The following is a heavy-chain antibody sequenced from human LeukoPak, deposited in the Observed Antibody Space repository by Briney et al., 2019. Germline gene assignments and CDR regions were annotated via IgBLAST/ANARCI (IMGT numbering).Heavy chain of an antibody. V-gene: IGHV3-33*08. CDR2: IWYDGRRQ. D-gene: IGHD1/OR15-1a*01. J-gene: IGHJ5*02. CDR1: GFTFSSYA. Sequence: GGSLRLSCAASGFTFSSYAMHWVRQAPGKGLEWVAVIWYDGRRQEYGDSVKGRFTISRDNSKDTLYLQMNSLRADDTALYYCARDLGVLRSGEQHPDNWLDPWGQGTLVTVSS. CDR3: ARDLGVLRSGEQHPDNWLDP.